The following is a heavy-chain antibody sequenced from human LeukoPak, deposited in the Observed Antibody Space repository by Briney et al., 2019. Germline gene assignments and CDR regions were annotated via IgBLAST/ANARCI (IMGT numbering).Heavy chain of an antibody. J-gene: IGHJ6*02. CDR1: GFTFSSYS. CDR2: ISSSSSYI. D-gene: IGHD2-15*01. CDR3: ARDFCSGGSCYSPYHYYGMDV. Sequence: GGSLRLSCAVSGFTFSSYSMNWVRQAPGKGLEWVSSISSSSSYIYYADSVKGRFTISRDNAKNSLYLQMNSLRAEDTAVYYCARDFCSGGSCYSPYHYYGMDVWGQGTTVTVSS. V-gene: IGHV3-21*04.